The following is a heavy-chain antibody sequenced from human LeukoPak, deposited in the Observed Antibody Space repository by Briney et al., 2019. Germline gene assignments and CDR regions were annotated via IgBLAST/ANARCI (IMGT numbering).Heavy chain of an antibody. J-gene: IGHJ4*02. Sequence: GGSLRLSCAASGFTISSNYMSWVRQALGKGLEWASVIYSGGSTYYADSVKGRFTISRHNSKNTLYLQMNSLRAEDTAVYYCARAKPYYYGSGSYLDYWGQGTLVTVSS. CDR2: IYSGGST. CDR3: ARAKPYYYGSGSYLDY. CDR1: GFTISSNY. D-gene: IGHD3-10*01. V-gene: IGHV3-53*04.